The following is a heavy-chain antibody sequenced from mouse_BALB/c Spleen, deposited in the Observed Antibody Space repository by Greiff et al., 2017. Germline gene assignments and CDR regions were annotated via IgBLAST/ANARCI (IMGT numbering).Heavy chain of an antibody. D-gene: IGHD2-14*01. CDR3: ARNLGDYRDDGHPWFAY. CDR2: IWSGGST. CDR1: GFSLTSYG. J-gene: IGHJ3*01. Sequence: QVQLQQSGPGLVQPSQSLSITCTVSGFSLTSYGVHWVRQSPGKGLEWLGVIWSGGSTDYNAAFISSLSISKDNSKSQVFFKMNSLQANDTAIYYCARNLGDYRDDGHPWFAYWGQGTLVTVSA. V-gene: IGHV2-2*02.